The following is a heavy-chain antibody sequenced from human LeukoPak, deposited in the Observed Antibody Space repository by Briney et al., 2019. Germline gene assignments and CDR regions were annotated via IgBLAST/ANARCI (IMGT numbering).Heavy chain of an antibody. J-gene: IGHJ3*02. CDR2: IHYTGST. CDR1: GGSISSGGFF. V-gene: IGHV4-30-4*01. Sequence: PSQTLSLTCTVSGGSISSGGFFWSWIRQPPGTGLEWIGHIHYTGSTYYNPPLMSRVTISVDTSKNQFSLKLNSVTAADTAVYYCARDTRYCGGGSCYPDAFDIWGQGTMVTVSS. D-gene: IGHD2-15*01. CDR3: ARDTRYCGGGSCYPDAFDI.